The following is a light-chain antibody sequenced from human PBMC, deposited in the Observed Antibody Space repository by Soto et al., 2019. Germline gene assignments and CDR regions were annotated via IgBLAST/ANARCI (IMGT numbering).Light chain of an antibody. V-gene: IGKV1-9*01. CDR2: GAS. J-gene: IGKJ4*01. CDR1: QGISNY. Sequence: DIQLTDSPSFLSASVGDIVTITCRASQGISNYLAWYLQKPGKAPKLLISGASTLQSGVPSRFSGSGSGTEFTLTVSSLQPEDFATHYCQQLNAYPHSFGGATKVDIK. CDR3: QQLNAYPHS.